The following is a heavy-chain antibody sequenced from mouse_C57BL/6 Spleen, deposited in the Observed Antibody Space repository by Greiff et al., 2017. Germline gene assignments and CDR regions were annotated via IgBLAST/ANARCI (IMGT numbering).Heavy chain of an antibody. J-gene: IGHJ2*01. V-gene: IGHV1-52*01. Sequence: QVQLQHPGAELVRPGSSVKLSCKASGYTFTSYWMHWVKQRPIQGLEWIGNIDPSDSEPHYNQKFKDKATLTVDKSSSTAYMQLSSLTSEDSAVYYCARTYDYNYAYFDYWGQGTTLTVSS. D-gene: IGHD2-4*01. CDR3: ARTYDYNYAYFDY. CDR1: GYTFTSYW. CDR2: IDPSDSEP.